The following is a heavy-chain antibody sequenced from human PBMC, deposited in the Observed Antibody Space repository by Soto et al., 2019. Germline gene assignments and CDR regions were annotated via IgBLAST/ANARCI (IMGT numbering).Heavy chain of an antibody. D-gene: IGHD3-22*01. V-gene: IGHV1-18*01. CDR2: ISAYNGNT. J-gene: IGHJ4*02. CDR3: ARGGYFDSSNYLAY. Sequence: ASVKVSCKASGYTFTSYGISWVRQAPGQGLEWMGWISAYNGNTKYSQQFQGRVIIDRDTSASTAYMELSSLRPEDTAVYYCARGGYFDSSNYLAYWGLGTLVTVS. CDR1: GYTFTSYG.